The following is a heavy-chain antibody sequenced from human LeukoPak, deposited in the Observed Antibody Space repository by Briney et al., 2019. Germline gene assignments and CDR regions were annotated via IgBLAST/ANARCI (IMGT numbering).Heavy chain of an antibody. CDR2: IYHSGST. D-gene: IGHD2-21*02. V-gene: IGHV4-4*02. CDR1: GGSISSSNW. J-gene: IGHJ5*02. CDR3: ASSTLAYCGGDCYSGGWFDP. Sequence: SETLSLTCAVSGGSISSSNWWSWVRQPPGRGLEWIGEIYHSGSTNYNPSLKSRVTISVDKSKNQFSLKLSSVTAADTAVYYCASSTLAYCGGDCYSGGWFDPWGQGTLVTVSS.